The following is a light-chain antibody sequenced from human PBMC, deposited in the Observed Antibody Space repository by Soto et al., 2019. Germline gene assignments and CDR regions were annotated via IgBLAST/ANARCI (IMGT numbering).Light chain of an antibody. CDR1: TRDVGGSNR. Sequence: QSVLTQPPSASGSPGQSVTISCTGTTRDVGGSNRVSWYQQHPGKAPKLLIHEVNQRPSGVPDRFSGSKSANTASLTVSGLQAEDEADYYCSSSAGNDVIFGGGTKLTVL. CDR2: EVN. CDR3: SSSAGNDVI. V-gene: IGLV2-8*01. J-gene: IGLJ2*01.